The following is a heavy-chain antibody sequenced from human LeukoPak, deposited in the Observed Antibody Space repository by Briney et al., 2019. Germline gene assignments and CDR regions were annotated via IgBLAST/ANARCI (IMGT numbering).Heavy chain of an antibody. D-gene: IGHD2-2*02. Sequence: GGSLRLXCAASGFTFSSYGMHWVRQAPGKGLEWVAFIRYDGSNKYYADSVKGRFTISRDNSKNTLYLQMNSLRAEDTAVYYCAKDSGDCSSTSCYNYFDYWGQGTLVTVSS. CDR3: AKDSGDCSSTSCYNYFDY. J-gene: IGHJ4*02. V-gene: IGHV3-30*02. CDR2: IRYDGSNK. CDR1: GFTFSSYG.